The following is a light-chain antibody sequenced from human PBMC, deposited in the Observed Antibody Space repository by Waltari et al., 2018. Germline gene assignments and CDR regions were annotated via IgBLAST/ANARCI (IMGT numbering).Light chain of an antibody. Sequence: DIQMTQSHSTLYASVGDRVTITCRASQTIGSWLAWYQQKPGKDPKLLIYKAVNLESGVPSRFSGGESGIEFSLTISSLQPDDFATYYCQHYIRYPVTFGQGTKLELK. J-gene: IGKJ2*01. CDR3: QHYIRYPVT. V-gene: IGKV1-5*03. CDR1: QTIGSW. CDR2: KAV.